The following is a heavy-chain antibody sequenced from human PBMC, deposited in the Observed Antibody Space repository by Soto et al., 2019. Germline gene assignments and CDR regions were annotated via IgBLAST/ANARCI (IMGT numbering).Heavy chain of an antibody. V-gene: IGHV3-33*01. CDR2: IWYDGSNK. CDR3: ARKRSSGFSSWFDP. J-gene: IGHJ5*02. D-gene: IGHD2-2*01. Sequence: VGSLRLSCAASGFTFSSYGMHWVRQAPGKGLEWVAVIWYDGSNKYYADSVKGRFTISRDNSKNTLYLQMNSLRAEDTAVYYCARKRSSGFSSWFDPWGQGTPVTVSS. CDR1: GFTFSSYG.